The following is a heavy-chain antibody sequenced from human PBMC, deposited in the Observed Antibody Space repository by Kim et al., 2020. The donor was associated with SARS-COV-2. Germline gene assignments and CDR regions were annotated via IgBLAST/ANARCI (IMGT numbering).Heavy chain of an antibody. V-gene: IGHV1-46*01. CDR2: NRSGGGT. Sequence: NRSGGGTNCAQKFQGRVTMTGDTSTNTVYMELSSLRSDDTAVYYCAKEGGHWGQGTLVTVSS. J-gene: IGHJ4*02. CDR3: AKEGGH. D-gene: IGHD3-16*01.